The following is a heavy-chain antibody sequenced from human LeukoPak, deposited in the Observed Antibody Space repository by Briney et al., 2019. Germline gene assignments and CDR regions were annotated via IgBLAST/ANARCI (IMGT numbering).Heavy chain of an antibody. CDR1: GFTFSDYY. Sequence: GGSLRLSCAASGFTFSDYYMSWIRQAPGKGLEWVSYISSSGSTISYADSVKGRFTISRDNAKNSPYLQMNSLRAEDTAVYYCARAAGGSIMIIDYWGQGTLVTVSS. V-gene: IGHV3-11*01. J-gene: IGHJ4*02. CDR2: ISSSGSTI. CDR3: ARAAGGSIMIIDY. D-gene: IGHD3-16*01.